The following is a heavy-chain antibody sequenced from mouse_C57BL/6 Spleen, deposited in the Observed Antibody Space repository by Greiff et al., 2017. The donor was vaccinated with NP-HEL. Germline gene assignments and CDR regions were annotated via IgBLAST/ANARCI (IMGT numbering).Heavy chain of an antibody. CDR1: GYTFTSYW. V-gene: IGHV1-53*01. D-gene: IGHD2-4*01. CDR2: INPSNGGT. CDR3: AREGPYDYDGAWFAY. J-gene: IGHJ3*01. Sequence: QVQLQQSGTELVKPGASVKLSCKASGYTFTSYWMHWVKQRPGQGLEWIGNINPSNGGTNYNEKFKSKATLTVDKSSSTAYMQLSSLTSEDSAVYYCAREGPYDYDGAWFAYWGQGTLVTVSA.